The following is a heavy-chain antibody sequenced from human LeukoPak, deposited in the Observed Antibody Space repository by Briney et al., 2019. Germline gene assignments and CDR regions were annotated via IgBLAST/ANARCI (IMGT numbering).Heavy chain of an antibody. D-gene: IGHD2-2*01. J-gene: IGHJ6*02. CDR3: AKYCSSSSCSNRGAYYGMDV. Sequence: GESLRLSCAGSGFTFSSYAMSWVRQAPGKGLEWVSTLSGIGGTPYYADSVKGRFTISRDNCNNTLYLQMSSLRAEDTALYYCAKYCSSSSCSNRGAYYGMDVWGQGTTVTVSS. V-gene: IGHV3-23*01. CDR1: GFTFSSYA. CDR2: LSGIGGTP.